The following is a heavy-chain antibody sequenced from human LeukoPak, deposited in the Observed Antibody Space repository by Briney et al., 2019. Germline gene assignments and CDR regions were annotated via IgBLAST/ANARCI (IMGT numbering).Heavy chain of an antibody. J-gene: IGHJ3*02. CDR1: GYTFTGYY. CDR3: ARDRAEGGITDAFDI. V-gene: IGHV1-2*02. D-gene: IGHD3-16*01. CDR2: INPKSGGS. Sequence: ASVNVSCKASGYTFTGYYMHWVRQAPGQGLEWMGWINPKSGGSNYAQKFQDRVTVTRDTSINTVYMELSRLKSDDTAVYYCARDRAEGGITDAFDIWGQGTMVTVSS.